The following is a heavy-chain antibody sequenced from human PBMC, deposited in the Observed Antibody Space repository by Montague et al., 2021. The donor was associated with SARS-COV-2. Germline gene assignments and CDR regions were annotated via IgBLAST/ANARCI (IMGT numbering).Heavy chain of an antibody. Sequence: SLRLSCAASGFTFSSYAMSWVRQAPGKGLEWVSAINGRGSSTYYADSVKGRFTISRDNSKNTLYLQMNSLRAEDTAVYYCAKVKHVHYDFLIGSLGCYVDYWGQGTLVTVSS. D-gene: IGHD3-9*01. CDR3: AKVKHVHYDFLIGSLGCYVDY. J-gene: IGHJ4*02. CDR1: GFTFSSYA. CDR2: INGRGSST. V-gene: IGHV3-23*01.